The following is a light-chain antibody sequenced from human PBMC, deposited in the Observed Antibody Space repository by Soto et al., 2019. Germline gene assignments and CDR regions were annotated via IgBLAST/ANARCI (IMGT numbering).Light chain of an antibody. J-gene: IGKJ1*01. CDR3: QQYGSSPST. V-gene: IGKV3-20*01. Sequence: IVLTPFPSNPVFFSGEKTTPSCRAKQSVSSNYISWYQQKPGQAPRRLIFGACSRATGIPDRFSGSGSGTDFTLTISRLEAEDFAVYYCQQYGSSPSTFGQGTKVDIK. CDR2: GAC. CDR1: QSVSSNY.